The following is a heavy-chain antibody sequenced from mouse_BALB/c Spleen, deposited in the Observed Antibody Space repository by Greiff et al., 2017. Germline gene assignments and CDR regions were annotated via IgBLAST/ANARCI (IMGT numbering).Heavy chain of an antibody. CDR3: ARLLTGYWYFDV. D-gene: IGHD4-1*01. Sequence: EVMLVESGGGLVKLGGSLKLSCAASGFTFSSYYMSWVRQTPEKRLELVAAINSNGGSTYYPDTVKGRFTISRDNAKNTLYLQMSSLKSEDTALYYCARLLTGYWYFDVWGAGTTVTVSS. CDR2: INSNGGST. J-gene: IGHJ1*01. V-gene: IGHV5-6-2*01. CDR1: GFTFSSYY.